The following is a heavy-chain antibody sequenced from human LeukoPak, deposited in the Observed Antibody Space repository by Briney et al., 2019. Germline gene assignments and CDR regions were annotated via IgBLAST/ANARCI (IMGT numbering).Heavy chain of an antibody. CDR2: IRCSGGAT. J-gene: IGHJ4*02. CDR3: AKDEYNYDSSGHFDY. D-gene: IGHD3-22*01. Sequence: GGPLRLSCAPSGFTLSIYAMHGVRHPREGGREWVSDIRCSGGATYHADPDSVKGRFIISRDNSNNTLYLQINSLRVEDTAVYYCAKDEYNYDSSGHFDYWGQGTLVTVSS. CDR1: GFTLSIYA. V-gene: IGHV3-23*01.